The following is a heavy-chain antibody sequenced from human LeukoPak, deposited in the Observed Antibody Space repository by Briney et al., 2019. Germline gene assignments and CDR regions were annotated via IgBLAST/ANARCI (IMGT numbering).Heavy chain of an antibody. CDR3: AREGFGYYDSSGYYY. D-gene: IGHD3-22*01. CDR2: VSYTGAA. Sequence: PSETLSLTCTVSRASVKTYSWSWVRQTPGKGLEWIGYVSYTGAANYNPSLKSRVTMSVDTSRNQFFLRLSSVTAADTAVYYCAREGFGYYDSSGYYYWGQGTLVTVSS. CDR1: RASVKTYS. V-gene: IGHV4-59*02. J-gene: IGHJ4*02.